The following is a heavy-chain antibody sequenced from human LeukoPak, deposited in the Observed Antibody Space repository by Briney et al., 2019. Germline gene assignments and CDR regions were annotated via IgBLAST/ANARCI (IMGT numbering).Heavy chain of an antibody. Sequence: SETLSLTCNVSGGSISNGDYYWSWNRQHPGKGLEWIGYIFDNESTYYNPSLKSRVTLSVDTSKNQFSLFLSSVTAADTAVYFCATVKYYDILTGSGYYFEYWGQGTLVTVSS. CDR3: ATVKYYDILTGSGYYFEY. CDR2: IFDNEST. CDR1: GGSISNGDYY. J-gene: IGHJ4*02. D-gene: IGHD3-9*01. V-gene: IGHV4-31*03.